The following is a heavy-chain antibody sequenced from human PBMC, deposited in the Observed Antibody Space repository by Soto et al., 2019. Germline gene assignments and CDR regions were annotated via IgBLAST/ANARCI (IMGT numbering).Heavy chain of an antibody. Sequence: QVQLVESGGGVVQRERSLRLFCTASGFTLSGQAVLWVRQAPGRGLEWVAVIWYHGIDKYYADSVKGRFTISRDNSKNTVYLQMNSLRGEDTAVYYCATGFLGLCTGGNCPLDYWGQGTLVTVSS. CDR1: GFTLSGQA. V-gene: IGHV3-33*01. D-gene: IGHD2-15*01. CDR2: IWYHGIDK. CDR3: ATGFLGLCTGGNCPLDY. J-gene: IGHJ4*02.